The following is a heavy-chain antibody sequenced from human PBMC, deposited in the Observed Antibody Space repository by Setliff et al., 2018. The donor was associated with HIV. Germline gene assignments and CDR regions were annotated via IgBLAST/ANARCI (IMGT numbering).Heavy chain of an antibody. J-gene: IGHJ4*02. CDR1: GMSFSNAW. CDR2: IKSKENGETI. V-gene: IGHV3-15*01. CDR3: TRGGGSNQYYFDY. Sequence: GGSLRLSCAASGMSFSNAWMSWVRQVPGKGLEWLGRIKSKENGETIDYGAPVKGRVTISRDDSKNTLYLQMNSLTTDDTAVYYCTRGGGSNQYYFDYWGQGVPVTVSS. D-gene: IGHD6-13*01.